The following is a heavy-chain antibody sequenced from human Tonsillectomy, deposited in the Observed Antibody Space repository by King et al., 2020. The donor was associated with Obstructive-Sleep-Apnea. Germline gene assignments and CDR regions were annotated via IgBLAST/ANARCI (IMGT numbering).Heavy chain of an antibody. Sequence: QLVQSGAEVKKPGASVRVSCKASGDTFPVDYIHWVRQAPGQGFEWRGWIIVGSGATHYAQKFQDRISITRDISIKTVYMDLSSLTSDDTAIFYCASLSTDWGQGTLVTVSS. J-gene: IGHJ4*02. CDR2: IIVGSGAT. V-gene: IGHV1-2*02. D-gene: IGHD2-21*02. CDR3: ASLSTD. CDR1: GDTFPVDY.